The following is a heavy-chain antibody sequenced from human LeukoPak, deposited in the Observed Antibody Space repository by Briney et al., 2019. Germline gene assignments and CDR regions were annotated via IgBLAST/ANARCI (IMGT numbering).Heavy chain of an antibody. CDR3: ARTGDYDFWSDSHFYYYYYMDV. CDR1: GLSFSSYG. J-gene: IGHJ6*03. CDR2: INSNSGYI. Sequence: PGGSLRLSCAASGLSFSSYGMHWVRQAPGKWLEWVSSINSNSGYIYYADSLKGRFTISRDNAKNSLYLQMHSLRAEDTAVYYCARTGDYDFWSDSHFYYYYYMDVWGKGTTVTVSS. V-gene: IGHV3-21*01. D-gene: IGHD3-3*01.